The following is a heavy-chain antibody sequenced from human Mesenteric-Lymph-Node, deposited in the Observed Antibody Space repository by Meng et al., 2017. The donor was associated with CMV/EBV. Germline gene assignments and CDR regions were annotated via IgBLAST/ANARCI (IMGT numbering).Heavy chain of an antibody. J-gene: IGHJ4*02. Sequence: GESLKISCTASGFDFTYSAMNWGRQAPGKGLEWGSGITNSGATYYADSVKGRFTISRDNSKNTLYLQTNALRADDTALYYCTGEALGHWGQGTAVTVSS. CDR2: ITNSGAT. D-gene: IGHD3-10*01. CDR1: GFDFTYSA. V-gene: IGHV3-23*01. CDR3: TGEALGH.